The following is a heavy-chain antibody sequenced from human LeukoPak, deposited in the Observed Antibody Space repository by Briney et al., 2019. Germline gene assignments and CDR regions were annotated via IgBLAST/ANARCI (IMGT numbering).Heavy chain of an antibody. J-gene: IGHJ4*02. CDR3: AKNPYEYYFDY. Sequence: ASVKVSCEASGYTFTSYYMHWVRQAPGKGLEWMGLINHNSSNKYYAEKVKGRVTMTRDTSNNTLYLELNRLRTDDTAVYYCAKNPYEYYFDYWGQGTLVSVSS. CDR2: INHNSSNK. D-gene: IGHD5-12*01. CDR1: GYTFTSYY. V-gene: IGHV1-2*02.